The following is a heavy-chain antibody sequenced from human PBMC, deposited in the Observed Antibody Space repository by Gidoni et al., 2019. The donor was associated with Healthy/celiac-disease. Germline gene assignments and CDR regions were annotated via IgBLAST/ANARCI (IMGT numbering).Heavy chain of an antibody. V-gene: IGHV4-59*01. D-gene: IGHD2-2*01. CDR2: SYYSWST. Sequence: QVQLQESGPGLAKPSETLSLTCTVSGGSISSYYWSGLRQPPGKGLDWIWYSYYSWSTNYNPSLKCLGTISVYTSKNQFSLKLSSVTAADTAVYYCARDSRVLYCSSTSCYEGDAFDIWGQGTMVTVSS. CDR3: ARDSRVLYCSSTSCYEGDAFDI. J-gene: IGHJ3*02. CDR1: GGSISSYY.